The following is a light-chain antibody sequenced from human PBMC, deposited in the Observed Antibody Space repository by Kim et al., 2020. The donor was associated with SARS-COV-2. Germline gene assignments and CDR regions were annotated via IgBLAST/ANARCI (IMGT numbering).Light chain of an antibody. CDR2: KAS. Sequence: AYVGDRVTITCRASESISSWLAWYQQKPGKAPKPLIYKASSLESGVPLRFSGSGSGTEFTLTISSLQPDDFATYYCQQYYSSVLTFGQGTKVEIK. CDR3: QQYYSSVLT. CDR1: ESISSW. J-gene: IGKJ1*01. V-gene: IGKV1-5*03.